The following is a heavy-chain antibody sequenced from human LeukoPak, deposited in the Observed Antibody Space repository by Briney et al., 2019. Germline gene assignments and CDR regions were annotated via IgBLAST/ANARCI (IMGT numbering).Heavy chain of an antibody. CDR3: AKDRVEVTYFDY. Sequence: PGRSLRLSCAASGFTFSSYGMHWVRQAPGKGLEWVAVISYGGSNKHYTDSVKGRFTISRDNSKNTLYLQMNSLRAEDTAVYYCAKDRVEVTYFDYWGQGTLVTVSS. V-gene: IGHV3-30*18. D-gene: IGHD2-21*02. CDR2: ISYGGSNK. CDR1: GFTFSSYG. J-gene: IGHJ4*02.